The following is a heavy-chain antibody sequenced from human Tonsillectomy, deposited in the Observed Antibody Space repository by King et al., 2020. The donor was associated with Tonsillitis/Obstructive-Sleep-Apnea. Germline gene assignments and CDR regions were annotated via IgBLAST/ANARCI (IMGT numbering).Heavy chain of an antibody. D-gene: IGHD4/OR15-4a*01. CDR3: AKGPAGGGAIIFSAFDI. V-gene: IGHV3-9*01. CDR1: GFTFDDYA. Sequence: VQLVESGGGLVQPGRSLRLSCAASGFTFDDYAMHWVRQAPGKGLEWVSGISWNSGSIGYADSVKGRFTISRDNAKNSLYLQMNSLRAEDTALYYCAKGPAGGGAIIFSAFDIWGQGTMVTVSS. J-gene: IGHJ3*02. CDR2: ISWNSGSI.